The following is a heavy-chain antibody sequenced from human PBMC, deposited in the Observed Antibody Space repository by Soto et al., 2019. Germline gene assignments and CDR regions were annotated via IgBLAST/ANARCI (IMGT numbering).Heavy chain of an antibody. D-gene: IGHD1-26*01. CDR2: IYYSGST. CDR3: ARGSGSYYYYYGMDV. Sequence: SETLSLTCTVSGGSIRSSSYYWGWIRQPPGKGLEWIGSIYYSGSTYYNPSLKSRVTISVDTSKNQFSLELSSVTAADTAVYYCARGSGSYYYYYGMDVWGQGTTVTVSS. J-gene: IGHJ6*02. V-gene: IGHV4-39*01. CDR1: GGSIRSSSYY.